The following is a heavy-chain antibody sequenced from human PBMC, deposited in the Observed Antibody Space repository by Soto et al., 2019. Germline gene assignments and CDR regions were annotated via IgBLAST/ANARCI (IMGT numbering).Heavy chain of an antibody. CDR1: GGSINSGDYY. CDR3: ARTQAVAGTWYFDY. V-gene: IGHV4-30-4*01. J-gene: IGHJ4*02. CDR2: IYYSGST. Sequence: SETLSLTCTVSGGSINSGDYYWSWIRQPPGKGLEWIGYIYYSGSTYYNPSLKSRVTISVDTSRNQFSLKLRSVTAADTAVYYCARTQAVAGTWYFDYWGQGTLVTVSS. D-gene: IGHD6-19*01.